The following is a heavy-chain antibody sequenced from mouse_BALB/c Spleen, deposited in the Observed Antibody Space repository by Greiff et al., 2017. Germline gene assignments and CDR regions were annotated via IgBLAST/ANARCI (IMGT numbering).Heavy chain of an antibody. CDR2: ISDGGSYT. D-gene: IGHD3-1*01. V-gene: IGHV5-4*02. Sequence: EVKLMESGGGLVKPGGSLKLSCAASGFTFSDYYMYWVRQTPEKRLEWVATISDGGSYTYYPDSVKGRFTISRDNAKNNLYLQMSSLKSEDTAMYYCARDREGRYFDYWGQGTTLTVSS. CDR3: ARDREGRYFDY. J-gene: IGHJ2*01. CDR1: GFTFSDYY.